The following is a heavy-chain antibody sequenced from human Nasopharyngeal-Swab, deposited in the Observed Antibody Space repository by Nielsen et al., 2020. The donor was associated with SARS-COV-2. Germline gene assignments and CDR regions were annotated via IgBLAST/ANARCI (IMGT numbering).Heavy chain of an antibody. Sequence: GGSLRLSCAASGFTFSSYSMNWVRQAPGKGPEWVSYISSSSSTIYYADSVKGRFTISRDNAKNSLYLQMNSLRAEDTAVYYCAKDGMVRGVIGYYGMDVWGQGTTVTVSS. CDR2: ISSSSSTI. CDR1: GFTFSSYS. J-gene: IGHJ6*02. D-gene: IGHD3-10*01. CDR3: AKDGMVRGVIGYYGMDV. V-gene: IGHV3-48*01.